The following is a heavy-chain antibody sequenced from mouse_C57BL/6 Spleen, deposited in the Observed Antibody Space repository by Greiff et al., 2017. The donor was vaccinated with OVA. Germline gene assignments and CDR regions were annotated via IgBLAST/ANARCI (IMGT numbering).Heavy chain of an antibody. Sequence: QVQLQQPGAELVRPGSSVKLSCKASGYTFTSYWMHWVKQSPIHGLEWIGTIAPSAGETPYNQKFKDKATLPLDKSSSPAYMRLSSLTSEDAAVYYCARRGSYGAMDYWGQGTSVTVSS. J-gene: IGHJ4*01. CDR3: ARRGSYGAMDY. V-gene: IGHV1-52*01. D-gene: IGHD6-1*01. CDR1: GYTFTSYW. CDR2: IAPSAGET.